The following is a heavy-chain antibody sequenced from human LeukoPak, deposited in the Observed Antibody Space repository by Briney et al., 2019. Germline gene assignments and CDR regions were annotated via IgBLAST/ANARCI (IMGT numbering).Heavy chain of an antibody. CDR3: AKDQPADIVATMDYYYGMDV. CDR2: ISWNSGSI. Sequence: GGSLRLSCAASGFTFDDYAMHWVRQAPGKGLEWVSGISWNSGSIGYADSVKGRFTISRDNAKNSLYLQMNSLRAEDTALYYCAKDQPADIVATMDYYYGMDVWGQGTTVTVSS. J-gene: IGHJ6*02. CDR1: GFTFDDYA. D-gene: IGHD5-12*01. V-gene: IGHV3-9*01.